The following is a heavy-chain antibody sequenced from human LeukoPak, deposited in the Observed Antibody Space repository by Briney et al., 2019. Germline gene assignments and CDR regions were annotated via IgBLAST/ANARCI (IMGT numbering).Heavy chain of an antibody. V-gene: IGHV4-4*07. Sequence: PSETLSLTCTVSGGSISSYYWSWIRQPAGKGLQWIGRIHTSGSTNYNPSLKTRGTMSVDTSKNQFSLKVSSVTAADTAVYYCARDSGGVTYFSDYSGQGTLVTVSS. CDR3: ARDSGGVTYFSDY. CDR2: IHTSGST. D-gene: IGHD3-16*01. J-gene: IGHJ4*02. CDR1: GGSISSYY.